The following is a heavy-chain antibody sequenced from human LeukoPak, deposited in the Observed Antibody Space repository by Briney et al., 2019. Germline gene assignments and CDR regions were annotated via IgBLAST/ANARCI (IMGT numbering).Heavy chain of an antibody. CDR1: GLTFSSYA. D-gene: IGHD6-13*01. J-gene: IGHJ4*02. CDR2: ISYDGSNK. V-gene: IGHV3-30*04. CDR3: ASSPGGITAAVDY. Sequence: GGPLRLSCAASGLTFSSYAMHWVRQAPGKGLEWVALISYDGSNKYYADSVKGRFTISRDTSKNTLYLQMNSLRAEDTAVYYCASSPGGITAAVDYWGQGILATVSS.